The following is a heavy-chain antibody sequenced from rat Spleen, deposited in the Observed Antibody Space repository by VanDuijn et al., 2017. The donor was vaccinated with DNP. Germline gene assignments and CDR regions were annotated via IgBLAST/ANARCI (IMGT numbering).Heavy chain of an antibody. Sequence: EVQLVESGGGLAQPGRSLKLSCTAPGFTFNGYAMAWVRQAPKKGLEWVATILYDGSRTYYLASVKGRFTISRDYAKPTLYLQMDSLRSEDTATYYCTRYYDSFDYWGQGVMVTVSS. CDR1: GFTFNGYA. CDR3: TRYYDSFDY. V-gene: IGHV5-17*01. J-gene: IGHJ2*01. CDR2: ILYDGSRT. D-gene: IGHD1-1*01.